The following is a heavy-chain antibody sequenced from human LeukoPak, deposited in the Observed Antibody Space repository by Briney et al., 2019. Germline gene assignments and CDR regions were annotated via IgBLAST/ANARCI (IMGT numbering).Heavy chain of an antibody. CDR2: ISSIGST. V-gene: IGHV4-59*11. CDR1: DDSFSTHY. Sequence: SETLSLTCSVSDDSFSTHYRTWIRHPPGKGLEWIGYISSIGSTNYNPSLKSRVTITVDTSKKQFSLKMTSVTAADTAVYYCARDPTTVTKGFDVWGQGTMVTVSS. D-gene: IGHD4-17*01. J-gene: IGHJ3*01. CDR3: ARDPTTVTKGFDV.